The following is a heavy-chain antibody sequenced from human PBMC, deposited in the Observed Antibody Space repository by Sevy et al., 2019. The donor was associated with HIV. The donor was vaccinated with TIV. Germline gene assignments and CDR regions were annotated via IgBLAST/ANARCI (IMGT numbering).Heavy chain of an antibody. CDR1: GFTLSSYA. Sequence: GWSLRLSCAASGFTLSSYAMSWVRQAPGKGLEWVSSISISGADKYYADSVKGRFTISRDNSQNRLYLQMNSLRAEDTALYYCAKALVETEDKNEFDPWGQGTLVTVSS. CDR2: ISISGADK. D-gene: IGHD2-8*02. V-gene: IGHV3-23*01. J-gene: IGHJ5*02. CDR3: AKALVETEDKNEFDP.